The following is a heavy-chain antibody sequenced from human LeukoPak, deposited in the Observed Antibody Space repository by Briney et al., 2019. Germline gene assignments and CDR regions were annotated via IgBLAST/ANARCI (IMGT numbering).Heavy chain of an antibody. Sequence: GSLRLSCAASGFTFSSYAMSWVRQAPGKGLEWVSGISGSGGSTYYADSVKGRFTISRDNSKNTLYLQMNSLRAEDTAVYYCAKGTPYCSGGSCYSDYWGQGTLVTVSS. J-gene: IGHJ4*02. V-gene: IGHV3-23*01. CDR1: GFTFSSYA. CDR3: AKGTPYCSGGSCYSDY. D-gene: IGHD2-15*01. CDR2: ISGSGGST.